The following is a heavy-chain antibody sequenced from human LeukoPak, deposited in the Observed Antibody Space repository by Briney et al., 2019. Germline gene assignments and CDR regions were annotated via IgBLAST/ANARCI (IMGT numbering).Heavy chain of an antibody. CDR1: GFTFRYG. Sequence: GGSLRLSCAASGFTFRYGIHWVRQAPGKGLEWVGVIWYDGSEKEYAESVKGRFTISRDNSKNTVYLQMTSLRVEDTAMYNCAKQGTFTSSSSWFLDSWGQGTLVTVSS. D-gene: IGHD6-13*01. CDR2: IWYDGSEK. J-gene: IGHJ4*02. V-gene: IGHV3-33*06. CDR3: AKQGTFTSSSSWFLDS.